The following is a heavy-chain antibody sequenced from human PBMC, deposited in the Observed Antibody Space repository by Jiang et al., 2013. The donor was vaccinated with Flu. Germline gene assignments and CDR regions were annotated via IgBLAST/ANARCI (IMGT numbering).Heavy chain of an antibody. CDR3: AREGLWDGKVVTDL. CDR1: GYSFTNYA. CDR2: INTDTGNP. Sequence: DSVKISCKTSGYSFTNYAMNWVRQVPGQGLEWMGWINTDTGNPTYAPGLTGRFVFSLDTSLSTTFLQINNLQTEDTAVYFCAREGLWDGKVVTDLWGQGTLVRVSS. V-gene: IGHV7-4-1*02. J-gene: IGHJ5*02. D-gene: IGHD2-21*02.